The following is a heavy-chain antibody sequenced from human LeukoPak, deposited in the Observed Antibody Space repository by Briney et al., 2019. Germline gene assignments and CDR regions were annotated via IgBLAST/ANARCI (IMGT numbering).Heavy chain of an antibody. D-gene: IGHD1-1*01. Sequence: PGGSLRLSCAASGFTVSSNYMSWVRQAPGKGLEWVANIKQDGSEKYYVDSVKGRFTIPRDNAKNSLYLQMNSLRAEDTAVYYCARELNGAFDPWGQGTLVTVSS. CDR2: IKQDGSEK. J-gene: IGHJ5*02. V-gene: IGHV3-7*01. CDR1: GFTVSSNY. CDR3: ARELNGAFDP.